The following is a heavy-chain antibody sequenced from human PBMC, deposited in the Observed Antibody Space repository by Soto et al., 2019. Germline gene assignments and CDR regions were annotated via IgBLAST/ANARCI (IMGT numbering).Heavy chain of an antibody. Sequence: EVQLLESGGGLVQPGGSLRLSCAASGFTFSTSAMTWVRQAPGKGLEWVSTTGLNGRTTYYADSVKGWFTVSRDNSKNTLDLQMSSLRAEDTAVYYCATVHGTSRSFDSWGQGTLVTVSS. V-gene: IGHV3-23*01. CDR2: TGLNGRTT. CDR3: ATVHGTSRSFDS. CDR1: GFTFSTSA. J-gene: IGHJ4*02.